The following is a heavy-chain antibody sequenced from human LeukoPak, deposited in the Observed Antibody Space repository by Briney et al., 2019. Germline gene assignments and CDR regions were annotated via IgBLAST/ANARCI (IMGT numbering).Heavy chain of an antibody. CDR2: IYYGGST. J-gene: IGHJ4*02. CDR3: AKALTKKSIAVAGTQAY. CDR1: GVSITGYY. Sequence: PSETLSLTCTVSGVSITGYYWSWIRQPPGKGLEWIGYIYYGGSTNYNPSLRSRVTMALDTSKNQFSLKLRSVTAADTAVYYCAKALTKKSIAVAGTQAYWGQGTLVTVSS. V-gene: IGHV4-59*01. D-gene: IGHD6-19*01.